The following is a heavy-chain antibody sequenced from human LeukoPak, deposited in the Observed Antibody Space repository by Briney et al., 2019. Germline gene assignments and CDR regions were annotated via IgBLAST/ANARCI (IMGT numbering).Heavy chain of an antibody. D-gene: IGHD5-12*01. V-gene: IGHV1-69*13. CDR3: ARESSHSGYGETSPHYYYMDV. CDR2: IIPIFGTA. J-gene: IGHJ6*03. CDR1: GGTFSSYA. Sequence: VASVKVSCKASGGTFSSYAISWVRQAPGQGLEWMGGIIPIFGTADYAQKFQGRVTITADESTSTAYMELSSLRSEDTAVYYCARESSHSGYGETSPHYYYMDVWGKGTTVTISS.